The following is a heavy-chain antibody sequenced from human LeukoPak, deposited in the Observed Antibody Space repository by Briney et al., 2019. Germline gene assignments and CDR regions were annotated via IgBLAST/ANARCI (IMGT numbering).Heavy chain of an antibody. J-gene: IGHJ4*02. D-gene: IGHD6-19*01. Sequence: SETLSLTCTVSVGSISSGSYYWSWIRQPAGKGLEWIGRIYTSGSTNYNPSLKSRVTISVDTSKNQFSLKLSSVTAADTAVYYCARDLGYSSGWYGWDWGQGTLVTVSS. CDR1: VGSISSGSYY. CDR2: IYTSGST. V-gene: IGHV4-61*02. CDR3: ARDLGYSSGWYGWD.